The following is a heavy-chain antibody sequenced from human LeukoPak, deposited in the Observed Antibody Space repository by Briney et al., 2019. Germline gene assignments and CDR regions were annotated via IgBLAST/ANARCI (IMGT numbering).Heavy chain of an antibody. CDR2: ISSSSSYI. CDR3: ASQRIAAAGMRIARWHNWFDP. V-gene: IGHV3-21*01. J-gene: IGHJ5*02. Sequence: PGGSLRLSCAASGFTFSSYSMNWVRQAPVKGLEWVSSISSSSSYIYYADSVKGRFTISRDNAKNSLYLQMNSLRAEDTAVYYCASQRIAAAGMRIARWHNWFDPWGQGTLVTVSS. D-gene: IGHD6-13*01. CDR1: GFTFSSYS.